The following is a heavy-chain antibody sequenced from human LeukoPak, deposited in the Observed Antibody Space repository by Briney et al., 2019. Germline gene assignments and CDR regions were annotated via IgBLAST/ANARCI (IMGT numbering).Heavy chain of an antibody. CDR2: ISGSGGCT. J-gene: IGHJ4*02. Sequence: GGSLRLSCAASGFTFSSYAMSWVRQAPGKGLEWVSTISGSGGCTYYADSVKGRFTISRDNSKNTLYLQMNSLRAEDTAVYYCAKVLEGTWFPFDYWRQGTLVTVSS. D-gene: IGHD1/OR15-1a*01. CDR3: AKVLEGTWFPFDY. V-gene: IGHV3-23*01. CDR1: GFTFSSYA.